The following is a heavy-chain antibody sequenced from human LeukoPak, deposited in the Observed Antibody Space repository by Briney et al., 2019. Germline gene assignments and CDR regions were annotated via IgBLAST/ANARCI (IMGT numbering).Heavy chain of an antibody. J-gene: IGHJ5*02. Sequence: SETLSLTCAVYGGSFSGYYWSWIRQPPGKGLEWIGEINHSGSTNYNPSLKSRVTISVDTSKNQFSLKLSSVTAADTAVYYCARRRGYSYSSNWFDPWGQGTLVTVSS. V-gene: IGHV4-34*01. D-gene: IGHD5-18*01. CDR3: ARRRGYSYSSNWFDP. CDR1: GGSFSGYY. CDR2: INHSGST.